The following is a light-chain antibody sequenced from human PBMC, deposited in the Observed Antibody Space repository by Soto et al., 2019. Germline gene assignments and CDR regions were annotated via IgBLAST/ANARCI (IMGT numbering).Light chain of an antibody. J-gene: IGLJ1*01. CDR3: SSYTRRRTL. Sequence: QSALTQPASVSGSPGQSITISCTGTSSDVGGYNYVSWYQQHPGKAPKLMIYAVTDRPSGVSSRFSGSKSGNTASLTISGLQAYDEADYYCSSYTRRRTLVGTGTKLTGL. CDR1: SSDVGGYNY. V-gene: IGLV2-14*01. CDR2: AVT.